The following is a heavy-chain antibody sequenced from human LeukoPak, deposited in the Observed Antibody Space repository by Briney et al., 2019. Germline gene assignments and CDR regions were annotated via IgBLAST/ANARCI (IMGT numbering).Heavy chain of an antibody. CDR2: IIPIFGTA. J-gene: IGHJ6*02. V-gene: IGHV1-69*13. CDR3: ARLHYYDSSGYYYYYYGMDV. CDR1: GGTFSSYA. D-gene: IGHD3-22*01. Sequence: GASVKVSCKASGGTFSSYAISWVRQAPGQGLEWMGGIIPIFGTANYAQKFQGRVTITADESTSTAYMELSSLRSEDTAVHYCARLHYYDSSGYYYYYYGMDVWGQGTTVTVSS.